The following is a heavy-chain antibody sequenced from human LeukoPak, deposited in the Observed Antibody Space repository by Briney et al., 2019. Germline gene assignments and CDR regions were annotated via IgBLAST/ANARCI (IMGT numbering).Heavy chain of an antibody. Sequence: GSSVKVSCKASGGTFSSYAISWVRQAPGQGLEWMGRIIPIFGTANYAQKFQGRVTITTDESTSTAYMELSSLRSEDTAVYYCARAGNYYGSGSYRYWGQGTLVTVSS. CDR3: ARAGNYYGSGSYRY. CDR1: GGTFSSYA. CDR2: IIPIFGTA. V-gene: IGHV1-69*05. J-gene: IGHJ4*02. D-gene: IGHD3-10*01.